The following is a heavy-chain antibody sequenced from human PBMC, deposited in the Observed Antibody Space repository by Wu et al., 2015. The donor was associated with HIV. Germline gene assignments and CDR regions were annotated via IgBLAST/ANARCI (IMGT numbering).Heavy chain of an antibody. Sequence: QVHLMQFGAEVKKPGSSVKVSCKASGDGFTSYAVSWVRQAPGQGPEWMGGFNGEEDVRIYAQKFQGRVTVTEDTSTNTAHLELSSLTSEDTAVYYCAIAGRFNIRMAGTEAFDIWGQGTMVIVSS. V-gene: IGHV1-24*01. CDR1: GDGFTSYA. D-gene: IGHD6-19*01. J-gene: IGHJ3*02. CDR3: AIAGRFNIRMAGTEAFDI. CDR2: FNGEEDVR.